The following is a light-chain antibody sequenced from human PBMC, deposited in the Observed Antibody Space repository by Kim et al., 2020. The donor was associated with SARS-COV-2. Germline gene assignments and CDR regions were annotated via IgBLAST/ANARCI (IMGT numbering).Light chain of an antibody. CDR3: QTWGTGIRV. J-gene: IGLJ3*02. Sequence: SVKLTCTLSSGHSSYAIAWHQQQPEKGPRYLMKLNSDGSHTKGDGIPDRFSGSSSGAERYLTISSLQSEDEADYYCQTWGTGIRVFGGGTQLTVL. CDR1: SGHSSYA. V-gene: IGLV4-69*01. CDR2: LNSDGSH.